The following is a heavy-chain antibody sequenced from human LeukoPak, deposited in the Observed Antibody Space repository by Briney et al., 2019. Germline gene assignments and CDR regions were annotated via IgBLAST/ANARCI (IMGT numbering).Heavy chain of an antibody. J-gene: IGHJ5*02. Sequence: SESMCLTCTVSVGVISSYYCCWIRQPPWKGREWIGYIYYSGSANYNPSLKSRVTISVDTSKNQFSLKLSSVTAADTAVYYCASSRYYGSGSYYHWGQGTLVTVSS. V-gene: IGHV4-59*01. CDR3: ASSRYYGSGSYYH. CDR1: VGVISSYY. CDR2: IYYSGSA. D-gene: IGHD3-10*01.